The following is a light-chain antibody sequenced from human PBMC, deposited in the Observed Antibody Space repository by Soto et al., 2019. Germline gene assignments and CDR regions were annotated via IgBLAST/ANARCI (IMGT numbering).Light chain of an antibody. J-gene: IGLJ2*01. V-gene: IGLV2-14*01. CDR3: SSYASGSTSVV. CDR1: SSDVGGYNY. Sequence: QSALTQPASVSGSPGQSITFSCTGSSSDVGGYNYVSWYQQHPGKAPKLIIYDVTNRPSGVSNRFSGSKSGNTAFLTISGLQPEDESVYYCSSYASGSTSVVFGGGTKLTVL. CDR2: DVT.